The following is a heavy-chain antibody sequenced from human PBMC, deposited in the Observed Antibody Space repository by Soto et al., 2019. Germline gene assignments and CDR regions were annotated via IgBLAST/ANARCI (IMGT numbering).Heavy chain of an antibody. CDR2: ILSLESHK. D-gene: IGHD2-8*01. CDR3: ATGLKDTSNRPSFDS. CDR1: GFNFSDYY. J-gene: IGHJ4*02. Sequence: PGGSLRLSCSGFGFNFSDYYMNWIRQSPVKGLECVSSILSLESHKYYAASVMGRCSVSRDNAKRSLFQQMNNLRAEDTGIYFCATGLKDTSNRPSFDSWGPGTPVTVSS. V-gene: IGHV3-11*01.